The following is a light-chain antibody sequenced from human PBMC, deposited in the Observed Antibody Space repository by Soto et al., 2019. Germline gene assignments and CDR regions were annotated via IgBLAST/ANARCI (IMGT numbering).Light chain of an antibody. V-gene: IGKV1-5*01. CDR2: DAS. CDR3: QQYNSLWT. CDR1: QSISSW. Sequence: DIPMTQSPSTLSASVGDRVTITCRASQSISSWLAWYQQKPGKAPKLLIYDASSLKSGVPSRFRGSGSGTEFTLTISILQPDDFATYYCQQYNSLWTFGQGTKVEIK. J-gene: IGKJ1*01.